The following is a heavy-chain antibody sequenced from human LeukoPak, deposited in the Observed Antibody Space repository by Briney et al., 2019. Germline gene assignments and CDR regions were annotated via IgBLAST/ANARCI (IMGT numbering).Heavy chain of an antibody. D-gene: IGHD3-10*01. CDR1: GITFSSYW. V-gene: IGHV3-7*01. J-gene: IGHJ3*02. CDR2: IKQDGSEK. CDR3: ARGMRGAFDI. Sequence: PGGSLRLSCAASGITFSSYWMNWVRQAPGKGLEWVANIKQDGSEKYYVDSVKGRFTISRDNAKNSLYLQMNSLRAEDTAVYYCARGMRGAFDIWGQGTMVTVSS.